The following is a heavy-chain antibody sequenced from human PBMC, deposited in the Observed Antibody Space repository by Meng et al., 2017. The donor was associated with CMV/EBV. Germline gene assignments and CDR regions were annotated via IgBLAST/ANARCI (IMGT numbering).Heavy chain of an antibody. V-gene: IGHV3-7*01. J-gene: IGHJ4*02. Sequence: GGSLRLSCAASGFTFSRYWMTWVRQAPGKGLEWVVNINQDGTKIYYVDSVKGRFTVSRDNARNSVYLQLNSLTVEDTAVYYCARIGYTSSSLDYWGRGALVTVSS. CDR3: ARIGYTSSSLDY. D-gene: IGHD5-18*01. CDR1: GFTFSRYW. CDR2: INQDGTKI.